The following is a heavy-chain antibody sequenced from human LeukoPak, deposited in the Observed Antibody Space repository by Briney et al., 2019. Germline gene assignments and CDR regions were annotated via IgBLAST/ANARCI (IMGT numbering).Heavy chain of an antibody. V-gene: IGHV1-2*06. CDR3: ARVARGLLSSNGLVFDY. CDR2: INPNSGGT. Sequence: GASVKVSCKASGYTFTGYYMHWVRQAPGQGLEWMGRINPNSGGTNYAQKFQGRVTMTRDTSIRTAYMELSRLRSDDTAVYYCARVARGLLSSNGLVFDYWGQGTLVTVSS. J-gene: IGHJ4*02. D-gene: IGHD1-26*01. CDR1: GYTFTGYY.